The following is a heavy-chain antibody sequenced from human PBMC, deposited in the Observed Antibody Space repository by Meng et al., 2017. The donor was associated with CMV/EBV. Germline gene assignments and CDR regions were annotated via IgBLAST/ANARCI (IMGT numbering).Heavy chain of an antibody. CDR3: ARVARITMVRGQWGGDY. Sequence: SETLSLTCAVYGGSFSGYYWSWIRQPPGKGLEWIGEINHSGSTNYNPSLKSRVTISVGTSKNQFSLKLSSVTAADTAVYYCARVARITMVRGQWGGDYWGQGTLVTVSS. CDR2: INHSGST. CDR1: GGSFSGYY. D-gene: IGHD3-10*01. J-gene: IGHJ4*02. V-gene: IGHV4-34*01.